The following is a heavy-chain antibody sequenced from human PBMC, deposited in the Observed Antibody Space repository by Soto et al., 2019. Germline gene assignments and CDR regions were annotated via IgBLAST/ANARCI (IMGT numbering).Heavy chain of an antibody. Sequence: GESLKISCKGSGYSFTSYWIGWVRQMPGKGLEWMGIIYPGDSDTRYSPSFQGQVTISADKSISTAYLQWSSLKASDTAMYYCARHSVRFVVVPAAIGNWFDPWGQGTLVTVS. J-gene: IGHJ5*02. V-gene: IGHV5-51*01. CDR2: IYPGDSDT. D-gene: IGHD2-2*01. CDR1: GYSFTSYW. CDR3: ARHSVRFVVVPAAIGNWFDP.